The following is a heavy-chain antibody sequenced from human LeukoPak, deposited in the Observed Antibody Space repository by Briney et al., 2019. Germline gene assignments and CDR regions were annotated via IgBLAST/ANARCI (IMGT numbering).Heavy chain of an antibody. Sequence: GGSLRLSCAASGFTFSTYAMSWVRQAPGKGLEWVSALSGSGASTYYADSVKGRFTISRDNSKNTLYLQLNSLRAEDTAVYYCAKGLASYYFDYWGQGTLVTVSS. J-gene: IGHJ4*02. CDR3: AKGLASYYFDY. V-gene: IGHV3-23*01. CDR2: LSGSGAST. D-gene: IGHD3-3*02. CDR1: GFTFSTYA.